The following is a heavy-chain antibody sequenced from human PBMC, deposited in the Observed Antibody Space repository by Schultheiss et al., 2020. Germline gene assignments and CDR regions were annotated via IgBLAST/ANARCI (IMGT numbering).Heavy chain of an antibody. Sequence: GGSLRLSCAASGFTISTFWMSWVRQAPGKGLEWVANIKQDGVDKYYVDSLRGRFTISRDNAKNSVYLQMNSLRAEDTAVYYCARDLISMGDHWGQGTLVTVSS. J-gene: IGHJ4*02. D-gene: IGHD3-10*01. CDR3: ARDLISMGDH. CDR2: IKQDGVDK. V-gene: IGHV3-7*01. CDR1: GFTISTFW.